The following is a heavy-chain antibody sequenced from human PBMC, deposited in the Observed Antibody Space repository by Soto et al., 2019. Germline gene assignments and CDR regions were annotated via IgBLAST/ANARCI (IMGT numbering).Heavy chain of an antibody. CDR2: CYKSGST. CDR3: ARALDPVLRLDGNDY. Sequence: QLQLQESGPGLVKPSETLSLTCTVSGGSISSSNYFWGWIRQPPGKGLEWIGTCYKSGSTYYNPSLKSRVTISVDTSKNQFSLNLSSVTAEDTAVYYCARALDPVLRLDGNDYWGQGTLVTVSS. J-gene: IGHJ4*02. CDR1: GGSISSSNYF. D-gene: IGHD3-9*01. V-gene: IGHV4-39*01.